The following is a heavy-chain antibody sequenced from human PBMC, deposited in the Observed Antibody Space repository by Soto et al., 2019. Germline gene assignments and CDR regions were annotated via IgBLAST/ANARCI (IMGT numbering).Heavy chain of an antibody. CDR3: ARRRYGGVDCYTQYYYGMDV. CDR1: GDTFSSYT. CDR2: IIPVLGVT. Sequence: QVQLVQSGPEVKKPGSSVRISCRSGGDTFSSYTVSWVRQTPGQGLEWMGRIIPVLGVTNYSRKFKGRMTITAAKSNTVAHMELSSLKSEDTARYYCARRRYGGVDCYTQYYYGMDVWGQVTRFIVSS. V-gene: IGHV1-69*02. D-gene: IGHD2-21*02. J-gene: IGHJ6*02.